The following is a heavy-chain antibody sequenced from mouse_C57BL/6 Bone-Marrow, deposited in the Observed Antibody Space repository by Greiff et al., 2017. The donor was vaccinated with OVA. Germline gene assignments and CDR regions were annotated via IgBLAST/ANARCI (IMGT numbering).Heavy chain of an antibody. CDR1: GFSLSTSGMG. CDR3: ARNYYGSSYVGYAMDY. J-gene: IGHJ4*01. V-gene: IGHV8-12*01. D-gene: IGHD1-1*01. Sequence: QVTLKVSGPGILQSSQTLSLTCSFSGFSLSTSGMGVSWIRQPSGKGLEWLAHIYWDDDKRYNPSLKSRLTISKDTSRNQVFLKITSVDTADTATYYCARNYYGSSYVGYAMDYWGQGTSVTVSS. CDR2: IYWDDDK.